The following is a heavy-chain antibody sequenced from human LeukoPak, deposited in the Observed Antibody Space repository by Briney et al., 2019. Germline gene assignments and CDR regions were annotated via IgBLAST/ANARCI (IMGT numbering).Heavy chain of an antibody. J-gene: IGHJ4*02. CDR1: GFTFSDYY. D-gene: IGHD6-13*01. V-gene: IGHV3-11*03. Sequence: GGSLRLSCAASGFTFSDYYMSWIRQAPGKGLEWVSYISSSSSYTNYADSVKGRFTISRDNAKNSLYLQMNSLRAEDTAVYYCARLAGRADCFDYWGQGTLVTVSS. CDR2: ISSSSSYT. CDR3: ARLAGRADCFDY.